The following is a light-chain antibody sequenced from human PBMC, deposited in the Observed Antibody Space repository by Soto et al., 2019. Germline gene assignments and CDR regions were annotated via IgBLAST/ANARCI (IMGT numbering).Light chain of an antibody. CDR2: GNT. Sequence: QSVLTQPPSVSGAPGQRVTISCTGSSSNIGAGYDVHWYQQLPGRAPKLLIYGNTNRPSGVPVRFSGSKSGTSASLAITGLQAEDEADYYCLSFDSSLSVVFGGGTQLTVL. CDR1: SSNIGAGYD. J-gene: IGLJ2*01. CDR3: LSFDSSLSVV. V-gene: IGLV1-40*01.